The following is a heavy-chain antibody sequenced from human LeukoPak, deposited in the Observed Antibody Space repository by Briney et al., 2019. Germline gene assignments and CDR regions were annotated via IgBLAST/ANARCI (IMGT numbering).Heavy chain of an antibody. V-gene: IGHV3-23*01. D-gene: IGHD3-3*01. CDR1: GFTFSSYS. J-gene: IGHJ4*02. Sequence: PGGSLRLSCAASGFTFSSYSMSWVRQAPGKGLEWVSAISGSGGSTYYADSVKGRFTISRDNSKNTLYLQMNSLRAEDTAVYYCAKDLELYGLAYYFDYWGQGTLVTVSS. CDR2: ISGSGGST. CDR3: AKDLELYGLAYYFDY.